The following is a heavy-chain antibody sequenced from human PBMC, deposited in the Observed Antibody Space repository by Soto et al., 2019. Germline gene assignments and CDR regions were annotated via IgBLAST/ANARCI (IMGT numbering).Heavy chain of an antibody. Sequence: VASVKVSCKASGYTFTRYGISWVRQAPGQGLEWMGWISGYNGNTNYAQKFQGRVTMTTDTPTSTAYMELRSLTSDDTAVYYCARDGETYYDSSGYFPPLDYWGQGTPVTVSS. D-gene: IGHD3-22*01. CDR2: ISGYNGNT. CDR1: GYTFTRYG. J-gene: IGHJ4*02. CDR3: ARDGETYYDSSGYFPPLDY. V-gene: IGHV1-18*01.